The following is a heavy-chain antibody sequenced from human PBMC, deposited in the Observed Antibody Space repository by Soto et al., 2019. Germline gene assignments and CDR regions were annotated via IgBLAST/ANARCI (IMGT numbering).Heavy chain of an antibody. CDR1: GGSVTSTDYY. V-gene: IGHV4-39*01. CDR2: IYNSGGA. D-gene: IGHD3-3*01. CDR3: TRQGYYHGRPYRSSVF. Sequence: SLTCSVSGGSVTSTDYYCGWIRQPPGKGLEWIGSIYNSGGAYYNPSLRSRLTISVDTSKNQFSLKLSSVTATDTAVYYCTRQGYYHGRPYRSSVFWGTGTLVTVFS. J-gene: IGHJ4*02.